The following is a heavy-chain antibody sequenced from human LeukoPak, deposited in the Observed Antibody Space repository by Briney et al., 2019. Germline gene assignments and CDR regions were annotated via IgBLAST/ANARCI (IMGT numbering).Heavy chain of an antibody. CDR1: GFTFSSYS. Sequence: GGSLRLSCAASGFTFSSYSMNWVRQAPGKGLEWVSYISSSSSTIYYADSVKGRFTISRDNAKNSLYLQMNSLRAEDTAVYYCARDESAGDFTRAFNIWSQGTMVTVSS. CDR2: ISSSSSTI. J-gene: IGHJ3*02. V-gene: IGHV3-48*04. CDR3: ARDESAGDFTRAFNI. D-gene: IGHD7-27*01.